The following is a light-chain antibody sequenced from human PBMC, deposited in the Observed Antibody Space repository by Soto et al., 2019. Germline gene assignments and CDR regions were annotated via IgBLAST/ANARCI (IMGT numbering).Light chain of an antibody. J-gene: IGKJ5*01. Sequence: IQMTQSPSSVSASVGDRVTITCRASQGISNWLAWYQQKPGKAPKFLIYAASSLRSGVPSRFSGTGSGTDFTLTISSLQPEDFATYYCQQANSFPITFGQGTRLEIK. CDR2: AAS. CDR3: QQANSFPIT. CDR1: QGISNW. V-gene: IGKV1-12*01.